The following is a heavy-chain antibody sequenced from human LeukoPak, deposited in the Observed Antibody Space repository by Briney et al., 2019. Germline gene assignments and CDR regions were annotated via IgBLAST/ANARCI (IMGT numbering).Heavy chain of an antibody. Sequence: ASVKVSCKVSGYTLNELSMHRVRQAPGKGLEWMGGFDPEDGETIYAQKFQGRVTMTEDTSTDTAYMELSSLRSEDAAVYYCATDWELPWGQGTLVTVSS. CDR1: GYTLNELS. CDR2: FDPEDGET. V-gene: IGHV1-24*01. J-gene: IGHJ5*02. CDR3: ATDWELP. D-gene: IGHD1-26*01.